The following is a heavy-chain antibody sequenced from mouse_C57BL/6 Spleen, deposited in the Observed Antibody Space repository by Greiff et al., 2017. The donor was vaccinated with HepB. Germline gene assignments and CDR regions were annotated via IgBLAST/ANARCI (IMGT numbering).Heavy chain of an antibody. D-gene: IGHD2-2*01. CDR3: AKNPYHYGYDEARMDY. CDR1: GFSLTSYG. J-gene: IGHJ4*01. CDR2: IWRGGST. V-gene: IGHV2-5*01. Sequence: QVQLQQSGPGLVQPSQCLSITCTVSGFSLTSYGVHWVRQSPGKGLEWLGVIWRGGSTDYNAAYMSRLSITKDNSKSQIVFKMNSLQADDTAIYYCAKNPYHYGYDEARMDYWGQGTSVTVSS.